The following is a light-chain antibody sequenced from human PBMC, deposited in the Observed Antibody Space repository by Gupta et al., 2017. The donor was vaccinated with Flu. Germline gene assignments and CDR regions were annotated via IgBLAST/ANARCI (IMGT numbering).Light chain of an antibody. CDR1: QGIGNS. V-gene: IGKV1-17*01. CDR2: STS. J-gene: IGKJ1*01. Sequence: DIQLTPSPSSLSASVGARVTITCRASQGIGNSLSWYQHKPGKPPKSLIYSTSNLQSGVSSRFSGSGSGTDFTLAINSLQPEDSATYFCLQHNAYPPTFGQGTKVEI. CDR3: LQHNAYPPT.